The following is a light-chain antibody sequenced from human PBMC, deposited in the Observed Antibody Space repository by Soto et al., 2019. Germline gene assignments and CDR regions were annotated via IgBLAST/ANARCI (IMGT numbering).Light chain of an antibody. V-gene: IGLV2-14*03. J-gene: IGLJ2*01. CDR3: TSHSDSRPVV. CDR2: AVT. CDR1: SSDIGLNNY. Sequence: QSAPTQPASVSGSPGQSITISCTGTSSDIGLNNYVSWYQQHPGKAPALIIYAVTYRPSGVSSRFSGSKSGDTASLTISGLRTADEADYYCTSHSDSRPVVFGGGTKLTVL.